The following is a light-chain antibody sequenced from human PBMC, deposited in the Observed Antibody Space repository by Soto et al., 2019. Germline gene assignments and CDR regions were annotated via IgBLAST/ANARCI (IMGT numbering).Light chain of an antibody. J-gene: IGKJ3*01. CDR1: QSVSSSY. V-gene: IGKV3-20*01. CDR3: QQYGSSLFT. Sequence: IALTQSPGTLSLSPWERATLSCRASQSVSSSYLAWYQQKPGQAPRLLIYGASSRATGIPDRFSGSGSGTDSTLTISRLEPEDFAVYYCQQYGSSLFTFGPGTKVDIK. CDR2: GAS.